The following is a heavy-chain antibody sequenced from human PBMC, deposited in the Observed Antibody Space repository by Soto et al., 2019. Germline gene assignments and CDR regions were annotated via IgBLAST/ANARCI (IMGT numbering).Heavy chain of an antibody. CDR1: GYTFSAYY. CDR2: INPSNEIT. V-gene: IGHV1-2*02. Sequence: ASVKVSCKTSGYTFSAYYVHWARRAPGRGFQWLGWINPSNEITTFSEFFQGRITMTRDTSTNTVHMELNMLTSDDTAVYYCMRVGWADSPIDYWCQGTQVTVSS. D-gene: IGHD1-26*01. CDR3: MRVGWADSPIDY. J-gene: IGHJ4*02.